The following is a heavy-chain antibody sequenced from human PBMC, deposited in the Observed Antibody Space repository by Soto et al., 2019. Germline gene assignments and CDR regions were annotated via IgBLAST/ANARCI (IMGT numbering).Heavy chain of an antibody. D-gene: IGHD5-12*01. CDR1: GDTFTDYY. CDR3: ARESGGATATLDYYYFYMDV. CDR2: INPNSGVT. Sequence: QVPLVQSGAEVKKPGASVTVSCRSSGDTFTDYYMHWVRQAPGQGLEWMGWINPNSGVTKYAQKLQGWVTMTRDTSIRTVYMQLSRLRSDDTAVYYCARESGGATATLDYYYFYMDVWGTGTTVTVSS. J-gene: IGHJ6*03. V-gene: IGHV1-2*04.